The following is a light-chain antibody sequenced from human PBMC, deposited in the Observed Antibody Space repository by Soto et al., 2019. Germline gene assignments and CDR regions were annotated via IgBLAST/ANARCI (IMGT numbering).Light chain of an antibody. Sequence: DIQMTQSPSTLSASVGDRVTITCRASQSLSRWLAWYQQKPGKAPKLLIYDASSLESGVPSRSSGSASGTEFTLSITPLQPDDFATYYCQQYDSYPWTFGQGTKVDIK. CDR3: QQYDSYPWT. J-gene: IGKJ1*01. CDR1: QSLSRW. V-gene: IGKV1-5*01. CDR2: DAS.